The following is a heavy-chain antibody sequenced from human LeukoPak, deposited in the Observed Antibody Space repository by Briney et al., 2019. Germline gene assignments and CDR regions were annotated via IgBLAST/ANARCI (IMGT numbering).Heavy chain of an antibody. CDR3: ARDGDGTGTTDWYCDL. J-gene: IGHJ2*01. V-gene: IGHV3-48*03. CDR2: ISSSGSTI. CDR1: GFTFSSYE. D-gene: IGHD3-10*01. Sequence: PGGSLRLSCAASGFTFSSYEMNWVRQAPGKGLEWISYISSSGSTIYYADSVKGRFTISRDNAKNSLYLQMNSLRAEDTAVYYCARDGDGTGTTDWYCDLWGRGTLVTVSS.